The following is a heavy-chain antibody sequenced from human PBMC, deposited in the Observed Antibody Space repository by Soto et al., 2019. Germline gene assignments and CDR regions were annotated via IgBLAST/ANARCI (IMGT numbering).Heavy chain of an antibody. Sequence: EVQLLESGGGLVQPGGSLRLSCAASGFTFSSYAMSWVRQAPGKGLEWVSAISGSGGSTYYADSVKGRFTISRDNSKNTLYLQMNSLRAEDTAVYYCAKDHGFHMVSGYPDAFDIWGQGTMVTVSS. V-gene: IGHV3-23*01. J-gene: IGHJ3*02. D-gene: IGHD5-12*01. CDR2: ISGSGGST. CDR1: GFTFSSYA. CDR3: AKDHGFHMVSGYPDAFDI.